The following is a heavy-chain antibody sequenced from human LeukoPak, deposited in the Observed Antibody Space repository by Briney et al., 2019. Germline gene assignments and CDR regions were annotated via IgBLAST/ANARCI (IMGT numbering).Heavy chain of an antibody. D-gene: IGHD3-16*01. CDR1: GFTFSSYA. CDR2: ISGRGDST. CDR3: AKEYSYNYVWDR. J-gene: IGHJ5*02. V-gene: IGHV3-23*01. Sequence: PGGSLRLSCAASGFTFSSYAISWVRQAPGEGLEWVSSISGRGDSTYYADSVKGRFTISRDNSKNTVYLQMNSLRVEDTAVYYCAKEYSYNYVWDRWGQGTLVTVSS.